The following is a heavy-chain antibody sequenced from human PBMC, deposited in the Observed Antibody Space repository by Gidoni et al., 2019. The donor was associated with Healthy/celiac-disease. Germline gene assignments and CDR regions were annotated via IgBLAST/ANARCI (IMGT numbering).Heavy chain of an antibody. D-gene: IGHD1-26*01. CDR3: ARLLVGATLDY. CDR2: IYHSGST. CDR1: GYSISSGYY. Sequence: QVQLQESGPGLVKPSETLSLTCAVSGYSISSGYYWGWIRQPPGKGLEWIGSIYHSGSTYYNPSLKSRVTISVDTSKNQFSLKLSSVTAADTAVYYCARLLVGATLDYWGQGTLVTVSS. V-gene: IGHV4-38-2*01. J-gene: IGHJ4*02.